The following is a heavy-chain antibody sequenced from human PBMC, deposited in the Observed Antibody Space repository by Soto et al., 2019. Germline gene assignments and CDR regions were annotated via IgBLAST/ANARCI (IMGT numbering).Heavy chain of an antibody. D-gene: IGHD2-2*01. J-gene: IGHJ4*02. Sequence: ESGGGVVQPGRSLRLSCAASGFTFSSYGMNWVRQAPGKGLEWVAVVSYDEKTKYYADSVKGRFTISRDNSKNTVYLQMNSLRPDDTAVYYCPKPLRLLRRAMPQGSDYWGQGTLVTVSS. CDR2: VSYDEKTK. CDR1: GFTFSSYG. V-gene: IGHV3-30*18. CDR3: PKPLRLLRRAMPQGSDY.